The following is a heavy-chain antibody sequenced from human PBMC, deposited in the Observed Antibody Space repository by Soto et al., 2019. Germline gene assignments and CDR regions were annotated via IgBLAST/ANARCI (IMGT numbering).Heavy chain of an antibody. D-gene: IGHD1-7*01. CDR1: GYTFTSYA. CDR3: ARVNNWNYVGWFDP. J-gene: IGHJ5*02. CDR2: INAGNGST. Sequence: ASVKVSCKASGYTFTSYAMHWVRQAPGQRLEWMGWINAGNGSTKYSQKFQGRVTITRDTSASTAYMELSSLRSEDTAVYYCARVNNWNYVGWFDPWGQGTLVTVSS. V-gene: IGHV1-3*01.